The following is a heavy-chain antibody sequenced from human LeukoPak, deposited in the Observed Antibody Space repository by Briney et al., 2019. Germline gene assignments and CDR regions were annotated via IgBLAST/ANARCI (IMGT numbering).Heavy chain of an antibody. CDR2: IYYSGNT. V-gene: IGHV4-59*12. CDR3: ARGKALSGTYYYYFDY. J-gene: IGHJ4*02. CDR1: GGSISSYY. D-gene: IGHD3-10*01. Sequence: SETLSLTCTVSGGSISSYYWSWIRQPPGKGLEWIGYIYYSGNTNYNPSLKSRVTISVDTSKNQFSLKLSSVTAADTAVYYCARGKALSGTYYYYFDYWGQGTLVTVSS.